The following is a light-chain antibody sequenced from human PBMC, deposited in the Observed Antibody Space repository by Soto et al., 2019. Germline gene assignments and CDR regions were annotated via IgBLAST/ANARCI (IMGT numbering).Light chain of an antibody. J-gene: IGKJ1*01. CDR2: AAY. CDR3: LQHNSYPQT. CDR1: QGIRDA. Sequence: DIQMTQSPSSLSASVGDRVTITCRASQGIRDALGWYQQKPGKAPKRLIYAAYSLQSGVPSRFSGSGSRTEFTLTISSVQPENIATYYCLQHNSYPQTFGQGTKVEIK. V-gene: IGKV1-17*01.